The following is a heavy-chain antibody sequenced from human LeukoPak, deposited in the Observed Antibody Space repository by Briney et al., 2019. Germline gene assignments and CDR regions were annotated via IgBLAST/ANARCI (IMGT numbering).Heavy chain of an antibody. J-gene: IGHJ4*02. CDR1: GGSFSGYY. CDR2: INHCGST. CDR3: ARPHYFDSRGYHYYFDY. V-gene: IGHV4-34*01. Sequence: SETLSLICAVYGGSFSGYYWSWLRQPPGKGLEWTGEINHCGSTNYNPSLTSRVTISVDTSKNQFSLQLSSVTAADTAVYYCARPHYFDSRGYHYYFDYWGQGTLVTVSS. D-gene: IGHD3-22*01.